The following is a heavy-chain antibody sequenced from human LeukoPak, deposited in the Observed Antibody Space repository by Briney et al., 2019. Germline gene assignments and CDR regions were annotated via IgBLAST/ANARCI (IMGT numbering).Heavy chain of an antibody. CDR1: GFTFDDYA. V-gene: IGHV3-9*01. J-gene: IGHJ4*02. CDR3: AKESYAEYYYDSSGYSGGALDY. Sequence: SGRPLRLSCAASGFTFDDYAMHWVRQAPGKGLEWVSGISWNSGSIGYADSVKGRFTISRDNAKNSLYLQMNSLRAEDTALYYCAKESYAEYYYDSSGYSGGALDYWGQGTLVTVSS. D-gene: IGHD3-22*01. CDR2: ISWNSGSI.